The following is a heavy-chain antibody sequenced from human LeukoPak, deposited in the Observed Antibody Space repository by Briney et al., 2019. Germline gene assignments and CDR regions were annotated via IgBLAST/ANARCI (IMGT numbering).Heavy chain of an antibody. CDR2: ISGSGGST. Sequence: PGGSLRLSCAASGFTFSSYAMNWDRQAPGKGLERVSAISGSGGSTYYADSVKGRFTISRDNSKNTLYLQMNSLRAEDTAVYYCAKAIDVLRFLEWLPFDYWGQGTLVTVSS. V-gene: IGHV3-23*01. CDR1: GFTFSSYA. CDR3: AKAIDVLRFLEWLPFDY. J-gene: IGHJ4*02. D-gene: IGHD3-3*01.